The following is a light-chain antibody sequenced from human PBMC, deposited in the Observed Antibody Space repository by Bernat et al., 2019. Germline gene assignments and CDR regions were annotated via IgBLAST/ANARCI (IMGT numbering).Light chain of an antibody. V-gene: IGKV3-20*01. CDR3: QHYGSSPFT. J-gene: IGKJ3*01. CDR1: QSVSNSY. CDR2: GAS. Sequence: EIVLTQSPGTLTLSPGERATLSCRASQSVSNSYLAWYQQKPGQAPRLLIYGASSRATGIPDRFSGSGSGTDFTLTISRLEPEVFAVYYCQHYGSSPFTFGPGTKVDIK.